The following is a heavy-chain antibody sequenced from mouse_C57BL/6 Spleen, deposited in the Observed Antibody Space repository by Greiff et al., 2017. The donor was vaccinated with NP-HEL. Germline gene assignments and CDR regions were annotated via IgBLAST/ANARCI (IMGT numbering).Heavy chain of an antibody. CDR3: LKGDDLPMDY. Sequence: QVQLKQPGAELVKPGASVKLSCKASGYTFTSYWMHWVKQRPGQGLEWIGMIHPNSGSTNYNEKFKSKATLTVDKSSSTAYMQLSSLTSEDSAVYYCLKGDDLPMDYWGQGTSVTVSS. V-gene: IGHV1-64*01. J-gene: IGHJ4*01. CDR1: GYTFTSYW. CDR2: IHPNSGST.